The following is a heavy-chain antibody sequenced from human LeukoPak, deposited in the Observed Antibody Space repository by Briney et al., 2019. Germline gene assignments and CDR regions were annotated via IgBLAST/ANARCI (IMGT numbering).Heavy chain of an antibody. CDR1: GGSINSYY. CDR3: AKRGHSSSWSSYFDF. D-gene: IGHD6-13*01. Sequence: NASETLSLTCTASGGSINSYYRSWVRQPPGRGLEWVGSINYSGSTSYDPSLKGRFTISVDNSKNQFFLKLSTVTATDTAVYYCAKRGHSSSWSSYFDFGVRGTLVTVTA. J-gene: IGHJ4*02. V-gene: IGHV4-59*01. CDR2: INYSGST.